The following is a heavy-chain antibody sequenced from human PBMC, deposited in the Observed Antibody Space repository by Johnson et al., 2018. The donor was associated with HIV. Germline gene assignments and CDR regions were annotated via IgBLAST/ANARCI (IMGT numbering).Heavy chain of an antibody. CDR1: CFTFSDYY. J-gene: IGHJ3*02. V-gene: IGHV3-11*04. D-gene: IGHD6-25*01. CDR2: ISSSGSTI. CDR3: ARDFIAPELGDAVDI. Sequence: QVQLVESCLFFFHPFISLILSFSSSCFTFSDYYMSWIRQAPGKGLEWVSYISSSGSTIYYADSVKGRFTISRDNAKNSLYLQMNSLRAEDTAVYYCARDFIAPELGDAVDIWGQGTMVTVSS.